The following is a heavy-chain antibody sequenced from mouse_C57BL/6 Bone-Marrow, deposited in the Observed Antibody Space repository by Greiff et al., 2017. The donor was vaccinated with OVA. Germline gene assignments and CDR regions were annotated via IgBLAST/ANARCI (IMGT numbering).Heavy chain of an antibody. Sequence: EVQGVESGGGLVKPGGSLKLSCAASGFTFSSYAMSWVRQTPEKRLEWVATISDGGSYTYYPDNVKGRFTISRDNAKNNLYLQLSHLKSEDTAMYYCARALIYYGNYLFAYWGQGTLVTVSA. J-gene: IGHJ3*01. D-gene: IGHD2-1*01. CDR2: ISDGGSYT. CDR1: GFTFSSYA. V-gene: IGHV5-4*01. CDR3: ARALIYYGNYLFAY.